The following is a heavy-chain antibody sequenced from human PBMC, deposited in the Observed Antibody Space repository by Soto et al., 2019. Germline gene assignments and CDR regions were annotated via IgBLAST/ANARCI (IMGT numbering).Heavy chain of an antibody. D-gene: IGHD3-22*01. V-gene: IGHV3-11*01. Sequence: QVQLVESGGGLAKPGGSLRLSCAASGFTCSNYYITWIRQAPGKGLEWVSDISSRGDIIYYADSVKGRFTISRDNAKNSMYRQMNSLRAEDTAVSYCARDRGYYDSSGDFDYWGQGTLVTVSS. CDR1: GFTCSNYY. CDR2: ISSRGDII. CDR3: ARDRGYYDSSGDFDY. J-gene: IGHJ4*02.